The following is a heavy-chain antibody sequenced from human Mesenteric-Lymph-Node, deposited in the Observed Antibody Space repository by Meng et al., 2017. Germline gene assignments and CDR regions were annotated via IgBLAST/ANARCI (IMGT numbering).Heavy chain of an antibody. CDR3: LRGSGGSV. V-gene: IGHV4-30-4*01. Sequence: QVQLQGSGPGLGKPPQTLSLTCTVSGGSISSGDYYWSWIRQPPGKGLEWIGEIPHRGSSAYNPSLKSRVSMSIDKSKNQFSLKLTSVTAADTAVYHCLRGSGGSVWGQGTLVTVSS. CDR2: IPHRGSS. J-gene: IGHJ1*01. D-gene: IGHD3-10*01. CDR1: GGSISSGDYY.